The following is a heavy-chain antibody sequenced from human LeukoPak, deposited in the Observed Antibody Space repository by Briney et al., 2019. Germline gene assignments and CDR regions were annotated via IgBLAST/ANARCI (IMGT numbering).Heavy chain of an antibody. V-gene: IGHV4-34*01. CDR1: GGSFSGYY. CDR3: ARASYYYDSSDFDY. Sequence: SETLSLTCGVDGGSFSGYYWSWIRQPPGKGLEWIGEINHSGSTNYNPSLKSRVTISVDTSKNQFSLKLSPVTAADTAVYYCARASYYYDSSDFDYWGQGTLVTVSS. D-gene: IGHD3-22*01. CDR2: INHSGST. J-gene: IGHJ4*02.